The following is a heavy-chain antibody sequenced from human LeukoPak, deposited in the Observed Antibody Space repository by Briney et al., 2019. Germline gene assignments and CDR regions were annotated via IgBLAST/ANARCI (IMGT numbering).Heavy chain of an antibody. CDR2: INHSGST. D-gene: IGHD3-22*01. CDR3: ARVRLRRITMIVVVPDAFDI. CDR1: GGSFSGYY. Sequence: SETLSLTCAVYGGSFSGYYWSWIRQPPGKGLEWIGEINHSGSTNCNPSLKSRVTISVDTSKNQFSLKPSSVTAADTAVYYCARVRLRRITMIVVVPDAFDIWGQGTTVTVSS. V-gene: IGHV4-34*01. J-gene: IGHJ3*02.